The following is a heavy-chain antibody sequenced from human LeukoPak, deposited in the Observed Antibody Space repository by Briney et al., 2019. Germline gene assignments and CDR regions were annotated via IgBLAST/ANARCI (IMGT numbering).Heavy chain of an antibody. J-gene: IGHJ4*02. CDR2: IYYSGRT. V-gene: IGHV4-39*01. Sequence: SETLSLTCTVSGGSISSGTYYWSWFRPPPGKGLEWIGSIYYSGRTYYNPSLKSRLTISVDTSKNQFSLKLSSVTAADTAVYYCARGHGVVKRLAFDYWGQGTLVTVSS. CDR3: ARGHGVVKRLAFDY. CDR1: GGSISSGTYY. D-gene: IGHD3-22*01.